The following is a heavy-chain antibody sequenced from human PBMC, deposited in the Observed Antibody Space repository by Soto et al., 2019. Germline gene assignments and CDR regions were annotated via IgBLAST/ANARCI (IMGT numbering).Heavy chain of an antibody. V-gene: IGHV1-18*01. J-gene: IGHJ3*02. CDR2: ISAYNGNT. CDR3: ARAGSDAFDI. Sequence: QVQLVQSGAEVKKPGASVKVSCKASGYIFSSYGLSWVRQAPGQGLEWMGWISAYNGNTIYAESLQGRVTMTTDTSTSTAYMELRSLRSDATAVFYCARAGSDAFDIWGQGTMVTVSS. D-gene: IGHD6-19*01. CDR1: GYIFSSYG.